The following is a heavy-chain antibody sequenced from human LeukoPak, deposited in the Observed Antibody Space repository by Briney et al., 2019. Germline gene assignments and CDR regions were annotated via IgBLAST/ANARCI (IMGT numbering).Heavy chain of an antibody. J-gene: IGHJ3*02. CDR3: AREVAVAAGAVNDAFDI. Sequence: SETLSLTCTASGGSIRSYYWSWIRQPPGKGLEWIGYIYYSGSTNYNPSLKSRVTISVDTSKNQFSLKLSSVTAADTAVYYCAREVAVAAGAVNDAFDIWGQGTMVTVSS. V-gene: IGHV4-59*01. CDR2: IYYSGST. CDR1: GGSIRSYY. D-gene: IGHD6-19*01.